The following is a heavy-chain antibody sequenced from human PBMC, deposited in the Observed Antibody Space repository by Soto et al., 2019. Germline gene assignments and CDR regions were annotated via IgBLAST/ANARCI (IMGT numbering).Heavy chain of an antibody. CDR2: IIPIFGTA. J-gene: IGHJ4*02. CDR1: GYTFTSYA. V-gene: IGHV1-69*13. D-gene: IGHD3-22*01. Sequence: QVQLVQSGAEVKKPGASVKVSCKASGYTFTSYAISWVRQAPGQGLEWMGGIIPIFGTANYAQKFQGRVTITADESTSTAYMELSSLRSEDTAVYYCARHSSPYYYDSSGYPHFDYWGQGTLVTVSS. CDR3: ARHSSPYYYDSSGYPHFDY.